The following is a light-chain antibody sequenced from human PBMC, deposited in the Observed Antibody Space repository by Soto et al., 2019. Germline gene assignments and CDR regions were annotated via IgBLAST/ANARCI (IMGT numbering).Light chain of an antibody. V-gene: IGLV2-8*01. CDR3: SSYAGSNRV. Sequence: QSALTQPPSASGSPGQSVTISCTGTSSDVGGYNYVSWYQQHPGKVPKLMIYEVSKRPSGVPDRFSGSKSGNTASLTVSGLQAEDEADYYCSSYAGSNRVFGTGTKVTV. J-gene: IGLJ1*01. CDR1: SSDVGGYNY. CDR2: EVS.